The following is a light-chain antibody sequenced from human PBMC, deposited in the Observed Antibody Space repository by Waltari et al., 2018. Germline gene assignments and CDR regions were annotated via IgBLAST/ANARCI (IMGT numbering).Light chain of an antibody. J-gene: IGKJ4*01. CDR1: PRVYTD. CDR2: EGK. Sequence: EVVLTQSPATLSLSPGDTATLSCRASPRVYTDLAWYQQTPAQPPRLLIYEGKYRATGIPARFSGSGSGTDFTLTISSLEPADFALYFCQHRHNWPPEFTFGGGTKVEI. CDR3: QHRHNWPPEFT. V-gene: IGKV3-11*01.